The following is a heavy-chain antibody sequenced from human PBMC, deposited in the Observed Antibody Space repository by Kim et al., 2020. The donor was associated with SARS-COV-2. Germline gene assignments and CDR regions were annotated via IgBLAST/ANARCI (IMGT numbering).Heavy chain of an antibody. D-gene: IGHD2-2*01. V-gene: IGHV5-51*01. CDR3: ARVAVPAAIGWFDP. CDR2: IYPGDSDT. J-gene: IGHJ5*02. Sequence: GESLKISCKASGYSFSRHWIGWVRQMPGKGLEWMGIIYPGDSDTRYSPSFQGQVTISADNSITTAYLQWSSLKASDTAMYYCARVAVPAAIGWFDPWGQGTRVTVSS. CDR1: GYSFSRHW.